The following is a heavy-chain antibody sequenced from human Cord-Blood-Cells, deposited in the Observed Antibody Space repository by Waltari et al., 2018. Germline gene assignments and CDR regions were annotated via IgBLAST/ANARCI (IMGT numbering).Heavy chain of an antibody. V-gene: IGHV3-30*18. J-gene: IGHJ4*02. CDR2: ISYDGSNK. Sequence: QVQLVESGGGVVQPGRSLRLSCAAAGFTFSSYGMPWVPQAPGKGLEGVAVISYDGSNKYYADSVKGRFTISRDNSKNTLYLQMNSLRAEDTAVYYCAKDLIVLVVYGTLDYWGQGTLVTVSS. CDR1: GFTFSSYG. CDR3: AKDLIVLVVYGTLDY. D-gene: IGHD2-8*02.